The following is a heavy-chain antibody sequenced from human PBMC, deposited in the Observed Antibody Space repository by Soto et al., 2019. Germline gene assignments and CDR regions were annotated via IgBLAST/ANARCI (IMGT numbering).Heavy chain of an antibody. CDR1: GGSISTNQW. CDR2: IFHVGST. Sequence: QVHLQESGPGLVKPSGTLSLTCAVSGGSISTNQWWNWVHQAPGKGLEWIGEIFHVGSTNYNPSLKSRVIISVDKSKNQFSLNLSSVTAADTAVYYCARLQPDTSGYYFDHWGQGALVTVSS. D-gene: IGHD3-3*01. CDR3: ARLQPDTSGYYFDH. V-gene: IGHV4-4*02. J-gene: IGHJ4*02.